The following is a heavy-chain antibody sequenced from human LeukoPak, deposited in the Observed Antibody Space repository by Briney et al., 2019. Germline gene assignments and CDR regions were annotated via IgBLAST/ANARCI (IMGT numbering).Heavy chain of an antibody. V-gene: IGHV1-2*02. Sequence: GASVKVSCKASGYTFTGYYMHWVRQAPGQGLEWMGWINPNSGGTNYAQKFQGRVTMNRDTSISTAYMELSRLRSDDTAVYYCARALRPHYYYYMDVWGKGTTVTVSS. CDR3: ARALRPHYYYYMDV. CDR1: GYTFTGYY. J-gene: IGHJ6*03. CDR2: INPNSGGT.